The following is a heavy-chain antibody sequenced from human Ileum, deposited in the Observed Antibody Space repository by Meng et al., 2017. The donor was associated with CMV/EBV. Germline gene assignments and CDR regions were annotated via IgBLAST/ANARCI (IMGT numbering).Heavy chain of an antibody. CDR3: AGDSYHYGSSTYNWFDP. CDR1: GDSISTYW. D-gene: IGHD3-10*01. V-gene: IGHV4-59*01. J-gene: IGHJ5*02. Sequence: SETLSLTCTVSGDSISTYWWSWIRQPPGKGLEWIGDIHHSGTTNHNPPLRSRVIMSVDTSNNQFSLKLTSVTAADTTVYYCAGDSYHYGSSTYNWFDPWGQGILVTGSS. CDR2: IHHSGTT.